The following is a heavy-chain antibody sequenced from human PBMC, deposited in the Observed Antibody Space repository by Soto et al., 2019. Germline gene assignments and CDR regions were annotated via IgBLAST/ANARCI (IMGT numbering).Heavy chain of an antibody. D-gene: IGHD3-22*01. CDR3: ASGYYYDSSGYYYFYYFDY. J-gene: IGHJ4*02. CDR2: MSYSGST. CDR1: GGSISNYY. V-gene: IGHV4-59*01. Sequence: PSETLSLTCTVSGGSISNYYWSWIRQPPGKGLEWIAFMSYSGSTSYNPSLKSRVTISVDTSKNQFSLKLSSVTAADTAVYYCASGYYYDSSGYYYFYYFDYWGQGTLVTVS.